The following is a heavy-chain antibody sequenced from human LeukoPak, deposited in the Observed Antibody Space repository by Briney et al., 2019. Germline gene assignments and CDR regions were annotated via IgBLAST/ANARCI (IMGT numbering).Heavy chain of an antibody. V-gene: IGHV1-2*02. J-gene: IGHJ4*02. CDR3: ARGGGSWVYYDH. D-gene: IGHD1-26*01. Sequence: GASVKVSCKASGYSFTGYYIHWIRQAPGQGLECLGWIDSNSGGRTYALKFQGRVTMTRDTSITTVYMELSRLTSDDTAVYYGARGGGSWVYYDHWGQGTLVTVSS. CDR1: GYSFTGYY. CDR2: IDSNSGGR.